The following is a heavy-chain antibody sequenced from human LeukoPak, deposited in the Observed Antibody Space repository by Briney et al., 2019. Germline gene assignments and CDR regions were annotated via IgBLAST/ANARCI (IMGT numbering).Heavy chain of an antibody. V-gene: IGHV3-21*01. D-gene: IGHD3-22*01. CDR3: ARDLCDSSGFDY. J-gene: IGHJ4*02. CDR1: GFTFSSYS. Sequence: GGSLRLSCAASGFTFSSYSMNWVRQAPGKGLEWVSSISSSSSYIYYADSVKGRFTISRDSAKNSLYLQMNSLRAEDTAVYYCARDLCDSSGFDYWGQGTLVTVSS. CDR2: ISSSSSYI.